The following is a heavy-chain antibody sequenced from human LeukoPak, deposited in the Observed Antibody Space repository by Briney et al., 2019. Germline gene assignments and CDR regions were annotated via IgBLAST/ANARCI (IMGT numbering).Heavy chain of an antibody. D-gene: IGHD2-15*01. V-gene: IGHV3-23*01. CDR1: GFTFSTYA. CDR3: AKSIGGGVVVAADY. J-gene: IGHJ4*02. Sequence: GGSLRLSCAASGFTFSTYAMTWVRQAPGKGLEWVSVISGSGGTTYYADSVKGRFTLSRDNSKNTVFLQMNSLRAEDTAVYYCAKSIGGGVVVAADYWGQGTLVTVSS. CDR2: ISGSGGTT.